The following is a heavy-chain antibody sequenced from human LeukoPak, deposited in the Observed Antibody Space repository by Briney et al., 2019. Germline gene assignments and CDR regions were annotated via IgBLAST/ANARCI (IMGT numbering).Heavy chain of an antibody. CDR2: INHSGST. CDR3: ARGRVWEPNYYYYYYMDV. Sequence: PSETLSLTCAVYGGSFSGYYWSWIRQPPGKGLEWIGEINHSGSTNYNPSLKSRVTISVDTSKNQFSLKLSSVTAADTAVYYCARGRVWEPNYYYYYYMDVRGKGTTVTVSS. D-gene: IGHD1-26*01. CDR1: GGSFSGYY. V-gene: IGHV4-34*01. J-gene: IGHJ6*03.